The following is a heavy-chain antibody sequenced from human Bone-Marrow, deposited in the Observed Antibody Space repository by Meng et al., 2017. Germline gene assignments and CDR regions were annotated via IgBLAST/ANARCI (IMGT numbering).Heavy chain of an antibody. CDR1: GFTFSSYE. Sequence: GGSLRLSCAASGFTFSSYEMNWVRQAPGKGLEWVSYISSSGSTIYYADSVKGRFTISRDNSKNTLYLQMNSLRAEDTAVYYCAIDRGGYYYDSSEAVGAFDIWGQGTMVTVSS. J-gene: IGHJ3*02. CDR2: ISSSGSTI. V-gene: IGHV3-48*03. D-gene: IGHD3-22*01. CDR3: AIDRGGYYYDSSEAVGAFDI.